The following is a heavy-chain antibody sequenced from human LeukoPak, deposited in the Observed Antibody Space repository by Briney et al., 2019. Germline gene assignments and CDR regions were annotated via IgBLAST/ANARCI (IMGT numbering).Heavy chain of an antibody. Sequence: GGSLRLSCAASGFTFSSYGMHWVRQAPGKGLEWVAVISYDGSKKFYADSVKGRFTISRDNSKNTLYLQMNSLRTDDTAVYYCAKGGGSFYLPFDPWGQGALVTVSS. J-gene: IGHJ5*02. D-gene: IGHD1-26*01. V-gene: IGHV3-30*18. CDR2: ISYDGSKK. CDR3: AKGGGSFYLPFDP. CDR1: GFTFSSYG.